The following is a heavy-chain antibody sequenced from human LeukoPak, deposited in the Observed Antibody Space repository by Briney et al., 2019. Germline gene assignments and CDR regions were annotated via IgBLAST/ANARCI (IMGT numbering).Heavy chain of an antibody. CDR1: GYTFTGYY. V-gene: IGHV1-2*02. J-gene: IGHJ3*02. D-gene: IGHD6-19*01. CDR2: INPNSGGT. Sequence: ASVTVSCKASGYTFTGYYMHWVRQAPGQGPEWMGWINPNSGGTNYAQKFQGRVTMTRDTSISTAYMELSRLRSDDTAVYYCARDYQGIAVAGTSGAFDIWGQGTMVTVSS. CDR3: ARDYQGIAVAGTSGAFDI.